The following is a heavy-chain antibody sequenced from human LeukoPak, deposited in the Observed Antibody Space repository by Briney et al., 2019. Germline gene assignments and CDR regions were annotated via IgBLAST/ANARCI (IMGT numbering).Heavy chain of an antibody. CDR1: GYSISSGYY. CDR2: IYHSGST. J-gene: IGHJ4*02. Sequence: SETLSLTCTVSGYSISSGYYWGWIRQPPGKGLEWIGSIYHSGSTYYNPSLKSRVTISVDTSKNQFSLKLSSVTAADTAVYYCARHPTPRDYDSSGYYYVWGQGTLVTVSS. D-gene: IGHD3-22*01. V-gene: IGHV4-38-2*02. CDR3: ARHPTPRDYDSSGYYYV.